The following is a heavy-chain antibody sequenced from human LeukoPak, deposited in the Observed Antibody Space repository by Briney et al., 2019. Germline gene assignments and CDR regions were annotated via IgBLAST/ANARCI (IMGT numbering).Heavy chain of an antibody. J-gene: IGHJ6*02. CDR2: IYYSGST. CDR1: GGSISSSSYY. V-gene: IGHV4-39*01. D-gene: IGHD3-10*01. CDR3: AGEFSYYYYGMDV. Sequence: PSETLSLTCTVSGGSISSSSYYWGWIRQPPGKGLEWIGSIYYSGSTYYNPSLKSRVTISVDTSKNQFSLKLSSVTAADTAVYYCAGEFSYYYYGMDVWGQGTTVTVSS.